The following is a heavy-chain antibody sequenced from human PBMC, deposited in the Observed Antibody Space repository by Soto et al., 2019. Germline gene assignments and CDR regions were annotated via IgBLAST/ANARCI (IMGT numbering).Heavy chain of an antibody. V-gene: IGHV2-70*04. CDR3: ARSIVAAGNRWFDP. CDR2: IDWDDDK. D-gene: IGHD6-13*01. J-gene: IGHJ5*02. CDR1: GFSLSTSGMR. Sequence: SGPTVVNPTQPLTLPCTFSGFSLSTSGMRVSWIRQPPGKALEWLARIDWDDDKLYSTSLKTRLTISKDTSKNQVVLKMTNMDPVDTATYYCARSIVAAGNRWFDPWGQGTLVTVSS.